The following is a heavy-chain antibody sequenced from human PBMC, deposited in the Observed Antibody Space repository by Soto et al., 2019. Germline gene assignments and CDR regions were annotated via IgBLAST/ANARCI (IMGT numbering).Heavy chain of an antibody. CDR3: AKEREGDGMDV. CDR2: ISGRGDST. Sequence: VQLLESGGGLVQPGGSLRLSCTASGFTFSTYAISWVRQAPGKGLQWVSSISGRGDSTDSVDSVQGRFTISRDNSKKALIMQRNSLRPEYTAVYFGAKEREGDGMDVWGQGTTVIVSS. J-gene: IGHJ6*02. CDR1: GFTFSTYA. V-gene: IGHV3-23*01.